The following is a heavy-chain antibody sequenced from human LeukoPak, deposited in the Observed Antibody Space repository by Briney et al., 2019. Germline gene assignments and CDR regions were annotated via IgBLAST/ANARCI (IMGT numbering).Heavy chain of an antibody. D-gene: IGHD1-26*01. J-gene: IGHJ3*02. CDR1: GYTFTSYG. CDR3: ARDEGAKIAFHI. V-gene: IGHV1-69*06. Sequence: WASVKVSCKASGYTFTSYGISWVRQAPGQGLEWMGGIIPIFGTANYAQKFQDRVTITADKSTGTAYMELSSLRSEDTAVYYCARDEGAKIAFHIWGQGTMVTVSS. CDR2: IIPIFGTA.